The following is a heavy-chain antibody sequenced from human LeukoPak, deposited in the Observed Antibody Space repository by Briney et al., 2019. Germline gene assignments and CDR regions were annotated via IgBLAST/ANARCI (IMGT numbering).Heavy chain of an antibody. CDR1: GFTFSSYW. Sequence: GGSLRLPCTASGFTFSSYWMHWVRHAPGKGLVWVSHIKTDGSSISYADSVKGRFTISRDNAKNTLYLQMNSLRAEDTAVYYCARAGYHNGLDYWGQGTLVTASS. V-gene: IGHV3-74*01. CDR3: ARAGYHNGLDY. CDR2: IKTDGSSI. D-gene: IGHD2-8*01. J-gene: IGHJ4*02.